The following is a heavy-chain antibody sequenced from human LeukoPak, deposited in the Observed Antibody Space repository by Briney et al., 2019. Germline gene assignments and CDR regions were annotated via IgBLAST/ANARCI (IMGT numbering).Heavy chain of an antibody. CDR1: GGSISSYY. CDR2: IYYSGST. J-gene: IGHJ3*02. D-gene: IGHD3-22*01. V-gene: IGHV4-59*12. Sequence: PSETLSLTCTVSGGSISSYYWSWIRQPPGKGLEWIGYIYYSGSTNYNPSLKSRVTISVDTSKNQFSLKLSSVTAADTAVYYCARDGYYYDSSSYPRRFDAFDIWGQGTMVTVSS. CDR3: ARDGYYYDSSSYPRRFDAFDI.